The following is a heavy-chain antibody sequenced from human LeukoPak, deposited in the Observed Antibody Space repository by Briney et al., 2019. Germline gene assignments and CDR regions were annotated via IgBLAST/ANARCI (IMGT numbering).Heavy chain of an antibody. CDR1: GGTFSSYA. J-gene: IGHJ3*02. V-gene: IGHV1-69*01. CDR3: ATGLMQLWFSARAFDI. CDR2: IIPIFGTA. D-gene: IGHD5-18*01. Sequence: GASVKVSCKASGGTFSSYAISWVRQAPGQGLEWMGGIIPIFGTASYAQKFQGRVTITADESTSTAYMELSSLRSEDTAVYYCATGLMQLWFSARAFDIWGQGTMVTVSS.